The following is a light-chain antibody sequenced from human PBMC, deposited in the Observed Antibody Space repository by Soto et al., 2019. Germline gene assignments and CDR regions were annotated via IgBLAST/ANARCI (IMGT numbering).Light chain of an antibody. CDR2: EVS. CDR3: SSYTSTSSYV. Sequence: QSALPQPASVSGSPGQSITVSCTGTSSDVGGYNSVSWYQQHPGKPPKLIIYEVSNRPSGVSDRFSGSKSGNTASLTISGPQAEDEADYYCSSYTSTSSYVFATGTKVTVL. V-gene: IGLV2-14*03. J-gene: IGLJ1*01. CDR1: SSDVGGYNS.